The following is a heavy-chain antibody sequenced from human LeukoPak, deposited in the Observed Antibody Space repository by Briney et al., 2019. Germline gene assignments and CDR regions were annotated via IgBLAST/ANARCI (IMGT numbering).Heavy chain of an antibody. J-gene: IGHJ4*02. CDR1: GYSFTSYW. CDR3: ASCGGDCYSGGYYDY. D-gene: IGHD2-21*02. Sequence: GESLKISCKGSGYSFTSYWIGWVRQMPGKGLEWMGIIYPGDSDTRYSPSFQGQVTISADKSISTAYLQWSSLKASDTAMYYCASCGGDCYSGGYYDYWGQGTLVTVSS. CDR2: IYPGDSDT. V-gene: IGHV5-51*01.